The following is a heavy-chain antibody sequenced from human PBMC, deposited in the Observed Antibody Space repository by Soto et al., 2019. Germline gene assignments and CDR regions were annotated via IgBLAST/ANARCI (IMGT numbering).Heavy chain of an antibody. CDR3: ARGYNIDY. CDR1: GFTFSSSW. V-gene: IGHV3-7*03. D-gene: IGHD5-18*01. J-gene: IGHJ4*02. CDR2: IKQSESET. Sequence: GGSQRLSCAASGFTFSSSWMTWVRQAPGKGLEWVANIKQSESETYDVDSVTGRFTISRDDAKKSLYLQLNTLRAEDTAEYYCARGYNIDYWGQGTLVTVSS.